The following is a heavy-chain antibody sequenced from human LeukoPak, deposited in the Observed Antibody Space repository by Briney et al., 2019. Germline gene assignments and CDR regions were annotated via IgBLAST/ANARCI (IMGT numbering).Heavy chain of an antibody. V-gene: IGHV4-4*07. D-gene: IGHD3-10*01. CDR3: ARDYTLDYYGSGSYYGGVFDP. CDR1: GGSISSYY. J-gene: IGHJ5*02. Sequence: SETLSLTCTVSGGSISSYYWSWIRQPAGKGLEWIGLIYTSGSTNYNPSLKSRVTMSVDTSKNQFSLKLSSVTAADTAVYYCARDYTLDYYGSGSYYGGVFDPWGQGTLVTVSS. CDR2: IYTSGST.